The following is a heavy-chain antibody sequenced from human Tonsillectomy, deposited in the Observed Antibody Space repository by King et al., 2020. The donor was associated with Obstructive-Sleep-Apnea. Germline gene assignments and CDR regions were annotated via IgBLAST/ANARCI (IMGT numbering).Heavy chain of an antibody. Sequence: VQLQESGPGLVKPSQTLSLTCTVSGGSISSGGYYWSWIRQHPGKGLEWIGYIHYSGGTYYNPSLKSRVTISVDTSKSQFALKLSPVTAADTAVYYCARGDYVWGRYRYPPGDAFDIWGQGTMVTVSS. CDR2: IHYSGGT. V-gene: IGHV4-31*03. J-gene: IGHJ3*02. CDR1: GGSISSGGYY. D-gene: IGHD3-16*02. CDR3: ARGDYVWGRYRYPPGDAFDI.